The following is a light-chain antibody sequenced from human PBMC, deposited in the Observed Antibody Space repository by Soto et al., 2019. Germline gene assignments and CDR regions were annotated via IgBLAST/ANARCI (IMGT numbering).Light chain of an antibody. CDR1: QSISHF. CDR3: QQRSNWTSVT. V-gene: IGKV3-11*01. Sequence: EIVLTQSPGTLSLSPGERATLSCRASQSISHFLAWYQQRPGQAPRLLIYDASNMATGIPTRFSGSGSETDFNLNISSLEPEAFEVYYCQQRSNWTSVTFGQGTRLEI. J-gene: IGKJ5*01. CDR2: DAS.